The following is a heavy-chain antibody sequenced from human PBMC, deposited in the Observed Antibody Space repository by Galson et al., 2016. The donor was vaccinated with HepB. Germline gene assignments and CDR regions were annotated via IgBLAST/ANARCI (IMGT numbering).Heavy chain of an antibody. CDR3: AKEGYYGSGS. V-gene: IGHV3-23*01. Sequence: SLRLSCAASGFNFRSSAISWVRQAPGTGLEWVSDISGSGYNKNYADSVQGRFTISRDNSKNMVYLQMNSLRGEDTAIYYCAKEGYYGSGSWGQGTLVTVSS. CDR1: GFNFRSSA. CDR2: ISGSGYNK. J-gene: IGHJ5*02. D-gene: IGHD3-10*01.